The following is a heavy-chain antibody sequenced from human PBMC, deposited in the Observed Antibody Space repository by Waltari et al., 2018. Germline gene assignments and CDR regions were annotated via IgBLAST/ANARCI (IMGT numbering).Heavy chain of an antibody. J-gene: IGHJ5*02. V-gene: IGHV1-2*02. CDR2: INPSSGGT. D-gene: IGHD6-13*01. Sequence: QVQLVQSGAEVKKPGASVKVPCQASGYSFTTYDIYWGRQAPGQGLEWMGWINPSSGGTKYAQKIQGRVTMTRDTSISTAYMELSSLRSDDTAVYYCARGTSSWYQTNNWFDPWGQGTLVTVSS. CDR3: ARGTSSWYQTNNWFDP. CDR1: GYSFTTYD.